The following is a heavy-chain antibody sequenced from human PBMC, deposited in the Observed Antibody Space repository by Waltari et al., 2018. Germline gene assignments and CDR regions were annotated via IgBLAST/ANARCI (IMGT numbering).Heavy chain of an antibody. Sequence: QVQLQQWGAGLLKPSETLSLTCAVYGGSFSGYYWSWIRQPPGKGLEWIGEINHSGSTNYNPSLKSRVTISVVTSKNQFSLKLSSVTAADTAVYYCAREVLTGFTVTTSPFDYWGQGTLVTVSS. CDR1: GGSFSGYY. V-gene: IGHV4-34*01. D-gene: IGHD4-4*01. CDR3: AREVLTGFTVTTSPFDY. CDR2: INHSGST. J-gene: IGHJ4*02.